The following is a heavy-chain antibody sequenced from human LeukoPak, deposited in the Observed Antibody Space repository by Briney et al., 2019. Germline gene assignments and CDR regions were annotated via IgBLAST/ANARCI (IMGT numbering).Heavy chain of an antibody. V-gene: IGHV4-59*11. CDR3: ARDASNGYYFDY. CDR2: IYYRGST. J-gene: IGHJ4*02. Sequence: SETLSLTCTVSGDSSSNHYWSWIRQPPGKGLEWIGYIYYRGSTNYNPSLKTRVTISLDTSKNQLSLKLTSVTTADTAVYYCARDASNGYYFDYRGQGILVTVSS. CDR1: GDSSSNHY. D-gene: IGHD3-22*01.